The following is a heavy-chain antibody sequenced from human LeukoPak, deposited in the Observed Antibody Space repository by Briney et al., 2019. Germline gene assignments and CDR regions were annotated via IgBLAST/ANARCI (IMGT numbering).Heavy chain of an antibody. CDR1: GYIFSDYS. CDR2: INPNSGAS. CDR3: ARGPLQVERRRYYYSYMDV. V-gene: IGHV1-2*02. Sequence: ASVKVSCKASGYIFSDYSIHWIRQAPGQGLEWVGWINPNSGASKDAQKFQGRVTMTWDTSITTAYMELTRLTFDDTAVYYCARGPLQVERRRYYYSYMDVWGKGTTVTVSS. J-gene: IGHJ6*03. D-gene: IGHD1-1*01.